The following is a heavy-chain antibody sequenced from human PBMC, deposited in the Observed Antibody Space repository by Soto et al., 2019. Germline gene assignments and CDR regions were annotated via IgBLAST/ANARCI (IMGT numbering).Heavy chain of an antibody. Sequence: SLTCAVYGGSFSGYYWSWIRQPPGKGLEWIGEINHSGSTNYNPSLKSRVTISVDTSKNQFSLKLSSVTAADTAVYYCARGSGLTGYYRNYYYGMDVWGQGTTVTVSS. CDR1: GGSFSGYY. V-gene: IGHV4-34*01. CDR2: INHSGST. J-gene: IGHJ6*02. D-gene: IGHD3-9*01. CDR3: ARGSGLTGYYRNYYYGMDV.